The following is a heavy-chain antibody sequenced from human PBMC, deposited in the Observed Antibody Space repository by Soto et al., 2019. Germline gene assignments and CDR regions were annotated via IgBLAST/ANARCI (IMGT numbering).Heavy chain of an antibody. CDR2: ISSSSSTI. D-gene: IGHD5-18*01. CDR3: ARDDDTAMGDPSVAGGY. Sequence: EVQLVESGGGLVQPGGSLRLSCAASGFTFSSYSMNWVRQAPGKGLEWVSYISSSSSTIYYADSVKGRFTISRDNAKNSLYLQIKSLRDEDTAVYYCARDDDTAMGDPSVAGGYWGQGTLVTVSS. J-gene: IGHJ4*02. CDR1: GFTFSSYS. V-gene: IGHV3-48*02.